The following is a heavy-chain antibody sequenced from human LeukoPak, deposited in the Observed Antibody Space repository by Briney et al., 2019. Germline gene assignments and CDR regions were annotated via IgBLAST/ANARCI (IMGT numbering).Heavy chain of an antibody. Sequence: GGSLRLSCAASGFTFDDYGMSWVRQAPGKGLEWVSGINWNGGSTGYADSVKGRFTISRDSAKNSLYLQMNSLRAEDTALYYCSRVGATSWGRYYFDCWGQGTLVTVSS. CDR1: GFTFDDYG. CDR3: SRVGATSWGRYYFDC. J-gene: IGHJ4*02. V-gene: IGHV3-20*04. D-gene: IGHD1-26*01. CDR2: INWNGGST.